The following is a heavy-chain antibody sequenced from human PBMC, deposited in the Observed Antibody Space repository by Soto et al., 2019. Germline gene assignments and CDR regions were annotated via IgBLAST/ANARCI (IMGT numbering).Heavy chain of an antibody. J-gene: IGHJ4*02. D-gene: IGHD3-22*01. CDR2: ISAYNGNT. CDR3: ARDLYYYDSSGWSRHDY. V-gene: IGHV1-18*04. CDR1: GYTFTSYG. Sequence: GASVKVSCKASGYTFTSYGISWVRQAPGQGLEWMGWISAYNGNTNYAQKLQGRVTMTTDTSTSTAYMELRSLRSDDTAVYYCARDLYYYDSSGWSRHDYWGQGTLVTVSS.